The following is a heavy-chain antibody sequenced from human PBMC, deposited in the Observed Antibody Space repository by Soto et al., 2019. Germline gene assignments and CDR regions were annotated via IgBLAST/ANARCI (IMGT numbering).Heavy chain of an antibody. D-gene: IGHD3-3*01. CDR1: GFTFSSYA. CDR2: ISGSGGST. Sequence: GGSLRLSCAASGFTFSSYAMSWVRQAPGKGLEWVSAISGSGGSTYYADSVKGRFTISRDNSKNTLYLQMNSLRAEDTAVYYCAKVYDFWSGYAAEYFQHWGQGTLVTVSS. V-gene: IGHV3-23*01. J-gene: IGHJ1*01. CDR3: AKVYDFWSGYAAEYFQH.